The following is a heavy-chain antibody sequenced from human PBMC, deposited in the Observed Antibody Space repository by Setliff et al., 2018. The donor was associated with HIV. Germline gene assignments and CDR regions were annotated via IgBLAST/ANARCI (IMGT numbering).Heavy chain of an antibody. CDR2: IYYSGST. D-gene: IGHD3-10*01. V-gene: IGHV4-31*03. CDR3: ASGSGSHYNSGDWYFDR. J-gene: IGHJ2*01. CDR1: GGSISSGGYY. Sequence: TLSLTCTVSGGSISSGGYYWSWIRQHPGKGLEWIGYIYYSGSTYFNPSLKSRVAISVATSENQFSLILNSVTAADTAVYYCASGSGSHYNSGDWYFDRWGRGPLVTVSS.